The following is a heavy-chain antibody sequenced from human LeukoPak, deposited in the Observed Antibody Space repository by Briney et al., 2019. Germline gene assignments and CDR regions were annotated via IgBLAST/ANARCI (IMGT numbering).Heavy chain of an antibody. Sequence: GGSLRLSCAASGFTFSSYGMHWVRQAPGKGLEWVAVISYDGSNKYYADSVKGRFTISRDNSKNTLYLQMNSLRAEDTAVYYCAKNPKITIFGVVISDWFDPWGQGTLVTVSS. CDR3: AKNPKITIFGVVISDWFDP. V-gene: IGHV3-30*18. CDR1: GFTFSSYG. CDR2: ISYDGSNK. J-gene: IGHJ5*02. D-gene: IGHD3-3*01.